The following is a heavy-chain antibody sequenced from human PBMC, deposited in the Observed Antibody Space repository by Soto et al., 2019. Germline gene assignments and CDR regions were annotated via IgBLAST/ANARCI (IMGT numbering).Heavy chain of an antibody. V-gene: IGHV3-48*02. CDR2: IDSSSSTI. D-gene: IGHD6-25*01. CDR1: GFTFPAYT. Sequence: EVQLVESGGGLVQPGGSLRLSCVASGFTFPAYTMNWVREAAGKGLEWLSYIDSSSSTIYYADSVKGRFTISRDNAKNSLFLQMNSMRDEDTAVSYCAKDLSRAAASSRWGQASLLTVSS. CDR3: AKDLSRAAASSR. J-gene: IGHJ4*02.